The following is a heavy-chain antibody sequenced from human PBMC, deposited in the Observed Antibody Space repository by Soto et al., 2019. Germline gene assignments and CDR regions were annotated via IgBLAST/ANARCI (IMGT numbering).Heavy chain of an antibody. Sequence: GGSLRLSCAASGFTFSSYGMHWVRQAPGKGLEWVAVISYDGSNKYYADSVKGRFTISRDNSKNTLYLQMNSLRAEDTAVYYCAKEAAAGTSCFDYWGQGTLVTVSS. CDR1: GFTFSSYG. CDR3: AKEAAAGTSCFDY. D-gene: IGHD6-13*01. J-gene: IGHJ4*02. V-gene: IGHV3-30*18. CDR2: ISYDGSNK.